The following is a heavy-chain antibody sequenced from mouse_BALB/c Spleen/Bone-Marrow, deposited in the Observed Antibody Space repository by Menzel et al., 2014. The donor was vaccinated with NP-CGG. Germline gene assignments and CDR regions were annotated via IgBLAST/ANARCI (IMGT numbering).Heavy chain of an antibody. Sequence: EVQLVESGGGSVKLGGSLKLSCAASGFTFSNYYMSWVRQTPEKRLELVAAINRSRGSTYYPDTVKGRFTISRDDAKNTLYLQMSSLKSEDTALYYCARHGSSYAMDYWGQGTSVTVSS. CDR1: GFTFSNYY. CDR3: ARHGSSYAMDY. J-gene: IGHJ4*01. V-gene: IGHV5-6-2*01. CDR2: INRSRGST. D-gene: IGHD1-1*01.